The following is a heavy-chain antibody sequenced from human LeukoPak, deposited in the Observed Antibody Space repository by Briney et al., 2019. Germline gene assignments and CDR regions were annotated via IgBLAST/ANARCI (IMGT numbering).Heavy chain of an antibody. CDR1: GYTFTGYY. CDR2: INPNSGGT. Sequence: GASVKVSCKASGYTFTGYYMHWVRQAPGQGLEWMGWINPNSGGTNYAQKFQGRVTMTRDTSISTAYMELSRLRSDDTAVYYCARDSMGTDYGDFLVDAFDIWGQGTMVTVSS. J-gene: IGHJ3*02. CDR3: ARDSMGTDYGDFLVDAFDI. V-gene: IGHV1-2*02. D-gene: IGHD4-17*01.